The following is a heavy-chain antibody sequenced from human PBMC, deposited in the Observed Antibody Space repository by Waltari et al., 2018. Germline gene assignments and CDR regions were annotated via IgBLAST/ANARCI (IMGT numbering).Heavy chain of an antibody. CDR1: GCTFSDFW. Sequence: EVQLVESGGALVQPGGSLRLSCAASGCTFSDFWMHWVRQSPEKGLVWVSRIDSDGSTTTYADSVKGRFTISRDNTKNTLYLQMNGLTAEDTGVYYCATPFYAASGSFLSYWGQGTLVAVSS. D-gene: IGHD3-10*01. J-gene: IGHJ4*02. CDR2: IDSDGSTT. CDR3: ATPFYAASGSFLSY. V-gene: IGHV3-74*03.